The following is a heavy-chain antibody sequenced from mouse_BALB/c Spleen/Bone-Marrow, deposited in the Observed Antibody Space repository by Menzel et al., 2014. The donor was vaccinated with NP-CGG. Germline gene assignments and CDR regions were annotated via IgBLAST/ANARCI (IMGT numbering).Heavy chain of an antibody. CDR1: GFTFTDYY. J-gene: IGHJ1*01. Sequence: DVKLVESGGGLVQPGGSLRLSCATSGFTFTDYYMSWVRQPPGKALEWLGFIRNKANGYTSEYSVSVKGRFTISRDNSQSIFYLQMSTVRAEDSATYYCARGGVGRGWNFDVWGAGTTVTASS. V-gene: IGHV7-3*02. D-gene: IGHD4-1*01. CDR3: ARGGVGRGWNFDV. CDR2: IRNKANGYTS.